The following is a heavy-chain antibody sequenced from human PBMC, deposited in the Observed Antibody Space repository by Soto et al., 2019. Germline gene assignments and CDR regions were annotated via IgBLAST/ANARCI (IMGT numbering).Heavy chain of an antibody. V-gene: IGHV3-9*01. CDR2: ISWNSDNI. D-gene: IGHD4-4*01. J-gene: IGHJ3*02. Sequence: EVQLVESGGGLVQPGRSLTLYCAASGFTFDDYAMHWVRQAPGKGLEWVSGISWNSDNIGYADSVKGRFTISRDNVKNFLYLQMNSLSAEDTALYYCAKDLYSNYGDAFDIWGQGTMVTVSS. CDR3: AKDLYSNYGDAFDI. CDR1: GFTFDDYA.